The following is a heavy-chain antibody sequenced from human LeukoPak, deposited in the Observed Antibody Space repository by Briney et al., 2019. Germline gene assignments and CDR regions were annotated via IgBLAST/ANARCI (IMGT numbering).Heavy chain of an antibody. CDR1: GFTFSNYN. D-gene: IGHD4-17*01. CDR2: IIRDSIYT. CDR3: ARDPYNGYYGDDYYYYMDV. J-gene: IGHJ6*03. Sequence: PGGSLSLSCAASGFTFSNYNMNWVRQPPGKGLEWVSSIIRDSIYTFYADSVKARFTISRDNAKNSLSQQMNSLRAEDTAVYYCARDPYNGYYGDDYYYYMDVWGKGTTVTISS. V-gene: IGHV3-21*01.